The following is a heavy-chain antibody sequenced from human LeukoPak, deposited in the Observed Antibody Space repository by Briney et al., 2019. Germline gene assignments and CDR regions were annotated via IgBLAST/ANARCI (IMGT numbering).Heavy chain of an antibody. CDR3: ARYADY. V-gene: IGHV4-30-2*01. CDR1: GGSISSASYY. Sequence: SETLSLTCTVSGGSISSASYYRTWIRQPPGKGLEWIGYIYHDGSAYYNPSLKSRVTISLDMSKNQFSLKLNSVTAADTAMYYCARYADYWGQGTLVTVSS. J-gene: IGHJ4*02. CDR2: IYHDGSA.